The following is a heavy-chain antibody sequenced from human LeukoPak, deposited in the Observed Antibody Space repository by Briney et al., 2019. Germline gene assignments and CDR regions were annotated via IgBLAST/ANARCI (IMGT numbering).Heavy chain of an antibody. CDR2: ISYDGSNK. J-gene: IGHJ4*02. V-gene: IGHV3-30*04. CDR3: ASWSGNFDY. Sequence: GGSLRLSCAASGFTFSSYAMHWVRQAPGKGLEWVAVISYDGSNKYYADSVKGRFTISRDNSKNTLYLQMNSLRAEDTAVYYCASWSGNFDYWGQGTLVTVSS. CDR1: GFTFSSYA. D-gene: IGHD3-3*01.